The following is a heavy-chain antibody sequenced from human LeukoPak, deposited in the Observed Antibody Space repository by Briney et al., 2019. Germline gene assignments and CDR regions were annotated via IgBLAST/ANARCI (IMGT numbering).Heavy chain of an antibody. D-gene: IGHD1-26*01. CDR1: GGSISSGDYY. V-gene: IGHV4-30-4*01. Sequence: SETLSLTCTVSGGSISSGDYYWSWIRQPPGRGLEWIGYMYYSGSTYYNPSLKSRVTISVDTSKNQFSLKLSSVTAADTAVYYCVRRMVGAIRPFDYWGQGTLVTVSS. CDR2: MYYSGST. J-gene: IGHJ4*02. CDR3: VRRMVGAIRPFDY.